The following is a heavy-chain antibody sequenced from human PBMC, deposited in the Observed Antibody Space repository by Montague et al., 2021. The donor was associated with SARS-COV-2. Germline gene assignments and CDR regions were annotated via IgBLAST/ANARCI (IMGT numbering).Heavy chain of an antibody. D-gene: IGHD6-19*01. V-gene: IGHV3-23*01. J-gene: IGHJ4*02. Sequence: SLRLSCAASGFTFSSYGMFWVRQAPGKGLEWVSAISGGGNMTYYADSVKGRFTISRDNSKNTLYLQMNTLRAEDTAVYFCAKKTIEVTGSSHVDSWGQGTLVTVSS. CDR3: AKKTIEVTGSSHVDS. CDR2: ISGGGNMT. CDR1: GFTFSSYG.